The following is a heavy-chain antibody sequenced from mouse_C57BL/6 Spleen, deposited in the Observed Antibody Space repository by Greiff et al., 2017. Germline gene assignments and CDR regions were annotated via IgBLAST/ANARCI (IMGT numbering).Heavy chain of an antibody. CDR3: TRGGIDDDGGY. J-gene: IGHJ3*01. D-gene: IGHD2-4*01. Sequence: EVQVLESGEGLVKPGGSLKLSCAASGFTFSSYAMSWVRQTPDKRLEWVAYISSGGGYTYYADTVKGRFTISRDNARNTLYLQLSSLKSEDTAMFYFTRGGIDDDGGYWGQETLVTVSA. CDR1: GFTFSSYA. CDR2: ISSGGGYT. V-gene: IGHV5-9-1*02.